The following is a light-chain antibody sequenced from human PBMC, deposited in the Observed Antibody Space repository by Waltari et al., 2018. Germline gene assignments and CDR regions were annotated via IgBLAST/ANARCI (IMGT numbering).Light chain of an antibody. CDR1: SLRSYY. Sequence: SSELTQDPAVSVALGQSVRITCQGDSLRSYYASWYQQKPEQDPVLVIYGKNNRPSGIPDRFSGSSSGNTASLTITGAQAEDEADYYCNSRDSSGNHYVFGTGTKVTVL. J-gene: IGLJ1*01. CDR3: NSRDSSGNHYV. V-gene: IGLV3-19*01. CDR2: GKN.